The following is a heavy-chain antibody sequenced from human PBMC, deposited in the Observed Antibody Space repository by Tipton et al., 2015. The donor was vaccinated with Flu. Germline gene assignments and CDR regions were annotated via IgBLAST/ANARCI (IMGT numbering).Heavy chain of an antibody. D-gene: IGHD2-2*01. V-gene: IGHV4-59*12. CDR1: KGSLSSYY. J-gene: IGHJ4*02. CDR3: AGDPSLGMPVYFDY. CDR2: IYNSEYT. Sequence: TLSLTCIVSKGSLSSYYWNWIRQSPGKGLEWIGYIYNSEYTKYNPSLKSRVTISVDTSKKQFSLQLRSVTAADTAVYYCAGDPSLGMPVYFDYWGQGTLVTASS.